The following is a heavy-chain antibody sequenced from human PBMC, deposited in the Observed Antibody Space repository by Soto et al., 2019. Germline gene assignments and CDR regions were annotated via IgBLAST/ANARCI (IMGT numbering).Heavy chain of an antibody. D-gene: IGHD1-26*01. CDR1: GYSFTSYW. V-gene: IGHV5-51*01. CDR2: IYPGDSDT. CDR3: ANSSSWDLAYYYMDV. Sequence: GESLKISCKGSGYSFTSYWIGWVRQMPGKGLEWMGIIYPGDSDTRYSPSFQGQVTISADKSISTAYLQWSSLKASDTAMYYCANSSSWDLAYYYMDVWGKGTTVTVSS. J-gene: IGHJ6*03.